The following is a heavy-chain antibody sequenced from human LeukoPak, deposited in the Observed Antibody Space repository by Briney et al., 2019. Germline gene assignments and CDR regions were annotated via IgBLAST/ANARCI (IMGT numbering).Heavy chain of an antibody. CDR2: IYTSGST. Sequence: SQTLSLTCTVSGGSISSGNYYWSWIRQPAGKGLEWIGRIYTSGSTNYYPSLKSRVTISVDTSKNQFSLKLSSVTAADTAVYYCASYIAARAYWYFDLWGRGTLVTVSS. CDR1: GGSISSGNYY. J-gene: IGHJ2*01. V-gene: IGHV4-61*02. CDR3: ASYIAARAYWYFDL. D-gene: IGHD6-6*01.